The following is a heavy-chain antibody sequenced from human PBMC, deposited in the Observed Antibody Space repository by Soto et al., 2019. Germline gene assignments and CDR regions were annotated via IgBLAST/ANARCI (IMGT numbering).Heavy chain of an antibody. V-gene: IGHV3-23*01. D-gene: IGHD6-19*01. Sequence: EVQRLESGGGLVQPGGSLRLSCTASGFTFSSYAMSWVRQAPGKGLEWVSTISGSDGSTYYADSVKGRFTISRDNSKNTLYLQMNSLRAEDTAVYYCAKEYSSGWYYFDYWGQGTLVTVSS. J-gene: IGHJ4*02. CDR2: ISGSDGST. CDR3: AKEYSSGWYYFDY. CDR1: GFTFSSYA.